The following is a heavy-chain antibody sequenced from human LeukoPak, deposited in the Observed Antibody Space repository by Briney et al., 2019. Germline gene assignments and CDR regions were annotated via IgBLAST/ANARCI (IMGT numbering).Heavy chain of an antibody. J-gene: IGHJ6*02. D-gene: IGHD3-10*01. V-gene: IGHV1-18*01. Sequence: ASVKVSCKPSGYTFTSYVISCVPPAPGQGLEWMGCISAYNGNTNYAQKLQGRVTMTTDTSTSTAYMELRSLRSDDTAVYYCAREQMVRGVIHGMDVWGQGPTVTVSS. CDR1: GYTFTSYV. CDR2: ISAYNGNT. CDR3: AREQMVRGVIHGMDV.